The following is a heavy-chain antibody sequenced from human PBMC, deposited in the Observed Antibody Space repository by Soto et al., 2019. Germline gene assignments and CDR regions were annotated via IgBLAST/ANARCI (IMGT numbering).Heavy chain of an antibody. D-gene: IGHD3-10*01. V-gene: IGHV3-49*05. Sequence: EVQLVESGGGLVKPGRPLRLSCTTSGFTFGDYAMSWFRRAPGKGLEWVGFIRSKAYGGTTEYAASVKGRFTISRDEFKGIAYLQWESLKTDDTAMYYCSGGLGFGNLSYLRGGEFWGQGTLVTVSS. CDR2: IRSKAYGGTT. CDR1: GFTFGDYA. J-gene: IGHJ4*02. CDR3: SGGLGFGNLSYLRGGEF.